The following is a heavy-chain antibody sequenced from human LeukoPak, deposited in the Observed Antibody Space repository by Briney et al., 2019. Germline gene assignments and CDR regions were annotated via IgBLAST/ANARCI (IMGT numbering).Heavy chain of an antibody. Sequence: GASVTVSCKASGYTFTSYGISWVRQAPGQGLEWMGWISAYNGNTNYAQKLQGRVTMTTDTSTSTAYMELRSLRSDDTAVYYCARGSAYYDSSGYYYVRSYYYYGMDVWGQGTTVTVSS. D-gene: IGHD3-22*01. CDR1: GYTFTSYG. CDR2: ISAYNGNT. J-gene: IGHJ6*02. CDR3: ARGSAYYDSSGYYYVRSYYYYGMDV. V-gene: IGHV1-18*01.